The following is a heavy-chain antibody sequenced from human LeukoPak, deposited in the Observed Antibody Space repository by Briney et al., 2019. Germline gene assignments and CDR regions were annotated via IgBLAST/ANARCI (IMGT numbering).Heavy chain of an antibody. CDR2: MSPNSGDT. CDR1: GYTFTSYD. Sequence: ASVKVSCKASGYTFTSYDFNWVRQATGQRPEWMGWMSPNSGDTGYAQKFQDRVTMTRNTSISTAYMELSSLRSDDTAVYYCARVSYRGYSSWYHLGLDYGMDVWGQGTTVTVSS. D-gene: IGHD6-13*01. J-gene: IGHJ6*02. CDR3: ARVSYRGYSSWYHLGLDYGMDV. V-gene: IGHV1-8*01.